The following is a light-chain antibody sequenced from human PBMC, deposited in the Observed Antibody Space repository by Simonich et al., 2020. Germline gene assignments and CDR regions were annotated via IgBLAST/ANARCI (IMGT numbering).Light chain of an antibody. CDR2: GAS. Sequence: DIVLTQSPGTLSLTPGERATLSCRASQSVSSSYLSWDQQKPGQAPSLLIYGASSRATGIPDRFSGSGSGTDVTLTISRLEPEDFAVYYCQQYGSSPYTFGQGTKLEIK. J-gene: IGKJ2*01. V-gene: IGKV3-20*01. CDR3: QQYGSSPYT. CDR1: QSVSSSY.